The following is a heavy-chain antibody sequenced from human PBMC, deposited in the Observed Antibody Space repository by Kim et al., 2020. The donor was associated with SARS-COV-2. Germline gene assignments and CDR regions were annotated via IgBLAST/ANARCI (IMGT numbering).Heavy chain of an antibody. Sequence: ASVKVSCKASGYTFTSYYMHWVRQAPGQGLEWMGIINPSGGSTSYAQKFQGRVTMTRDTSTSTVYMELSSLRSEDTAVYYCARGTMIVVYYYYYYGMNVWGQGTTVTVSS. D-gene: IGHD3-22*01. CDR1: GYTFTSYY. J-gene: IGHJ6*02. V-gene: IGHV1-46*01. CDR3: ARGTMIVVYYYYYYGMNV. CDR2: INPSGGST.